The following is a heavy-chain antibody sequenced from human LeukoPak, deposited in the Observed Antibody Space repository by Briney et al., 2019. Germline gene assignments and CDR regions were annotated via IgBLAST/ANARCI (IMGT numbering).Heavy chain of an antibody. CDR2: IIPIFGTA. Sequence: ASVKVSCKASGGTFSSYAISWVRQAPGQGLEWMGGIIPIFGTANYAQEFQGRVTITADESTSTAYMELSSLRSEDTAMYYCARQVTMVRDPDYWGQGTLVTVSS. D-gene: IGHD3-10*01. CDR3: ARQVTMVRDPDY. J-gene: IGHJ4*02. CDR1: GGTFSSYA. V-gene: IGHV1-69*13.